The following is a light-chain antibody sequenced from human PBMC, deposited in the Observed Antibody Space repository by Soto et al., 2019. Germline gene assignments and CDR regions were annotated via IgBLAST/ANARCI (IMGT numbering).Light chain of an antibody. Sequence: DIQMTQSPSTLSASVGDRVTITCRASQSISSWLAWYQQKPGMTPKLLIYDASRLESGVPLRFSGSGSGTEFTLTIISLQPDDFATYYCQQYNDYVNSFGQGTKLEIK. J-gene: IGKJ2*01. CDR3: QQYNDYVNS. CDR1: QSISSW. CDR2: DAS. V-gene: IGKV1-5*01.